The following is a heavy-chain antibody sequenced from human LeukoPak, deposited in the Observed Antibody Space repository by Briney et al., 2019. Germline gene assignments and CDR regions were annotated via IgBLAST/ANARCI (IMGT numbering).Heavy chain of an antibody. D-gene: IGHD6-13*01. V-gene: IGHV4-34*01. CDR3: ARGRGSSWVDY. CDR1: GGSFSGYY. J-gene: IGHJ4*02. CDR2: INRSGST. Sequence: SETLSLTCAVYGGSFSGYYWSWIRQPPGKGLEWIGEINRSGSTNYNPSLKSRVTISVDTSKNQFSLKLSSVTAADTAVYYCARGRGSSWVDYWGQGTLVTVSS.